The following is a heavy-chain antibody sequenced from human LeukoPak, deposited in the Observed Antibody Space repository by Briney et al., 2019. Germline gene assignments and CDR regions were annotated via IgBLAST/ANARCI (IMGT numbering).Heavy chain of an antibody. Sequence: GGSLRLSCAASGFTFSSYSMNWVRQAPGKGLEWVSSISSRSSYIYYADSVKGRFTISRDNAKNSLYLQMNSLRAEDTAVYYCARGRSLADPWGQGTLVTVSS. CDR1: GFTFSSYS. CDR3: ARGRSLADP. CDR2: ISSRSSYI. J-gene: IGHJ5*02. V-gene: IGHV3-21*01.